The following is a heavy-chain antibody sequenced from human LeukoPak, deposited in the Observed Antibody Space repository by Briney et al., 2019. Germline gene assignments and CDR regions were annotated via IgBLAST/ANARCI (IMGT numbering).Heavy chain of an antibody. V-gene: IGHV3-30*18. CDR3: AKDLTAAVTYCAAACKWHVPLGLDS. CDR1: GFTFNDYG. J-gene: IGHJ4*02. Sequence: GRSLRLSCAASGFTFNDYGIHWVRQAPGKGLEGVAVISNDGVNKHYADSVKGRFTLSRDNSKSPVYLHMNSLRAEDTSVYSCAKDLTAAVTYCAAACKWHVPLGLDSWGQGTLVTVSS. CDR2: ISNDGVNK. D-gene: IGHD2-21*02.